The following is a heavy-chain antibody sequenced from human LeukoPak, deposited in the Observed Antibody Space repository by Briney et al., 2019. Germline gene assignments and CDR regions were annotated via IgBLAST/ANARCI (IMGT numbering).Heavy chain of an antibody. D-gene: IGHD6-13*01. CDR2: MNPNSGNT. J-gene: IGHJ4*02. Sequence: GASVKVSYKASGYTFTSYDINWVRQATGQGLEWMGWMNPNSGNTGYAQKFQGRVTMTRNTSISTAYMELSSLRSEDTAVYYCARVARRYSSSRLAYWGQGTLVTVSS. CDR1: GYTFTSYD. V-gene: IGHV1-8*01. CDR3: ARVARRYSSSRLAY.